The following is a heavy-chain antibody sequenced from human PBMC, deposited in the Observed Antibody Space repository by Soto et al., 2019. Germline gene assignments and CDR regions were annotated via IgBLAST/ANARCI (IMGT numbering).Heavy chain of an antibody. D-gene: IGHD1-7*01. Sequence: QVQAVESGGGLVKPGGSLRLSCAASGFTFSDYYTSWIRQAPGKGLEWVSFISSSGDSTKYADSVKGRFTISRDNAKNSLSLQLNSLRAEDTAVYYCARGGVKGTTSRGQVYNWGQGTLVTVSS. CDR3: ARGGVKGTTSRGQVYN. CDR1: GFTFSDYY. J-gene: IGHJ4*02. V-gene: IGHV3-11*06. CDR2: ISSSGDST.